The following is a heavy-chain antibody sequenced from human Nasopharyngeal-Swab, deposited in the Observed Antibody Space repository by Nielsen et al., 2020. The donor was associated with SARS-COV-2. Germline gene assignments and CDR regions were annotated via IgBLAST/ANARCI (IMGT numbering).Heavy chain of an antibody. CDR1: GYAFTSYA. J-gene: IGHJ4*02. D-gene: IGHD3-16*01. CDR2: INAGNGNT. V-gene: IGHV1-3*01. CDR3: ARSGVITFGGVYYFDY. Sequence: ASVKASCRASGYAFTSYAMHWARPAPGQRLEWMGWINAGNGNTKYSQKFQGRVTITRDTSASTAYMELNSLRSEDTAVYYCARSGVITFGGVYYFDYWGQGTLVTVSS.